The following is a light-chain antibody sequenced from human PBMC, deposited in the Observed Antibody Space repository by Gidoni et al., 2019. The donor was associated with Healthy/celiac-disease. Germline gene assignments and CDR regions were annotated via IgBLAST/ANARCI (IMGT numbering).Light chain of an antibody. CDR1: NIGSNS. J-gene: IGLJ2*01. CDR2: DYS. Sequence: SYVLTQPPSVSVAPGKTARSTCGGNNIGSNSVHWYQQTPGQAPGLVVYDYSDRPSGIPERFSGSNSGNTATLTISRVEAGDEADYYCQVWDSSSDHVVFGGGTKLTVL. CDR3: QVWDSSSDHVV. V-gene: IGLV3-21*03.